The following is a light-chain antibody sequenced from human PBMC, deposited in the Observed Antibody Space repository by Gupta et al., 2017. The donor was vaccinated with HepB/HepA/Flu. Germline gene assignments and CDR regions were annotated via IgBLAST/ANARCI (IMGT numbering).Light chain of an antibody. CDR2: KAS. CDR3: QQDNSYVLT. CDR1: QSISSW. Sequence: SVGDRVTITCRASQSISSWLAWYQQKPGKAPKLLIYKASSLESGVPSRFSGSGSGTECTLTISSLQPDDFATYYCQQDNSYVLTFGGGTKVEIK. J-gene: IGKJ4*01. V-gene: IGKV1-5*03.